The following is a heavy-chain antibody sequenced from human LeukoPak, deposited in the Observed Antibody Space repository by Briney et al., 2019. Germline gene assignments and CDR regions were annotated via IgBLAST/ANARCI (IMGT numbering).Heavy chain of an antibody. CDR1: GFTFSSYA. Sequence: PGGSLRLSCAASGFTFSSYAMSWVRQAPGKGLEWVSAISGSGGSTYYADSVKGRFTISRDNSKNTLYLQMNSLRAEDTAVYYCAKTRGLWFGEFDSYCYYGMDVWGQGTTVTVSS. CDR2: ISGSGGST. V-gene: IGHV3-23*01. D-gene: IGHD3-10*01. CDR3: AKTRGLWFGEFDSYCYYGMDV. J-gene: IGHJ6*02.